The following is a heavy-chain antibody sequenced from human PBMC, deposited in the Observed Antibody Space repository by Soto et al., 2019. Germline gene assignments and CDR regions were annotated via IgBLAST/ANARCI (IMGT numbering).Heavy chain of an antibody. CDR3: ARSGSGYRFYYFDY. CDR2: INHSGST. D-gene: IGHD3-22*01. CDR1: GGSFSGYY. V-gene: IGHV4-34*01. Sequence: SETLSLTCAVYGGSFSGYYWSWIRQPPGKGLEWIGEINHSGSTNYNPSLKSRVTISVDTSKNQFSLKLSSVTAADTAVYYCARSGSGYRFYYFDYWGQGNLVTVSS. J-gene: IGHJ4*02.